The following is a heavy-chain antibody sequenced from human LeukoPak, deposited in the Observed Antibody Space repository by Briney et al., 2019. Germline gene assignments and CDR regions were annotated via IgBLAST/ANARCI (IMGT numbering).Heavy chain of an antibody. J-gene: IGHJ4*02. D-gene: IGHD2-15*01. CDR3: ARGGVSDIDY. CDR1: GYTFTGYY. CDR2: INPNSGGT. V-gene: IGHV1-2*02. Sequence: ASVTVSFKASGYTFTGYYMHWVRQAPGQGLEWMGWINPNSGGTNYAHKFQGRVTMTRDTSISTAYMELSRLRSDDTAVYYCARGGVSDIDYWGQGTLVTVSS.